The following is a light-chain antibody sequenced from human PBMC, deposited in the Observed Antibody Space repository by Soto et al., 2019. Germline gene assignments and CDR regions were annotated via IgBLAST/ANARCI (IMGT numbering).Light chain of an antibody. Sequence: IQITQYPSSVSASVGDRVTISCRASQGIISWVAWYKEQGGKAPKLLIYAAYSLQSGAPSRVSGSVSGAHFSLTITGVQPEDFAKYYCQQAKSFPLTFGGGTKV. CDR1: QGIISW. J-gene: IGKJ4*01. CDR3: QQAKSFPLT. CDR2: AAY. V-gene: IGKV1-12*01.